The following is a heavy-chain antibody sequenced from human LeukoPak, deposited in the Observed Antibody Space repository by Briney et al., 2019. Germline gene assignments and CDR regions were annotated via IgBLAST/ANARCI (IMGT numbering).Heavy chain of an antibody. CDR2: IIPIFGTA. CDR3: ATDRFGSSWYYFDY. CDR1: GYTFTSYG. D-gene: IGHD6-13*01. Sequence: SVKVSCKASGYTFTSYGISWVRQAPGQGLEWMGGIIPIFGTANYAQKFQGRVTITADKSTSTAYMELSSLRSEDTAVYYCATDRFGSSWYYFDYWGQGTLVTVSS. J-gene: IGHJ4*02. V-gene: IGHV1-69*06.